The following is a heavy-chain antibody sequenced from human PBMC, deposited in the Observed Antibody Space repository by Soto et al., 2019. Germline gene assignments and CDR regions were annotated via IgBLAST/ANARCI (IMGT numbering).Heavy chain of an antibody. CDR1: GGSISSSSYY. CDR2: IYYSGST. Sequence: PSETLSLTCTVSGGSISSSSYYWGWIRQPPGKGLEWIGSIYYSGSTYYNPSLKSRVTISVDTSKNQFSLKLSTVTAADTAVYYCARHQSPYCSSTSCYNAGFDPRGQGTLFPVSP. V-gene: IGHV4-39*01. J-gene: IGHJ5*02. CDR3: ARHQSPYCSSTSCYNAGFDP. D-gene: IGHD2-2*01.